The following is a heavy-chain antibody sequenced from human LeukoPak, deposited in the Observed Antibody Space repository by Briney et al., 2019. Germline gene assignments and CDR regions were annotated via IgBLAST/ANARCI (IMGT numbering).Heavy chain of an antibody. Sequence: ASVTVSCKASGYTFTSHYMHWVRQAPGQGLEWMGVINPSGGFTSYAQKLQDRVTLTRDTSTTTVYMQLSSLRSEDTAVYYCARGRNTIFGVGGIGYGMDAWGQGTTVTASS. CDR1: GYTFTSHY. V-gene: IGHV1-46*01. CDR2: INPSGGFT. D-gene: IGHD3-3*01. J-gene: IGHJ6*02. CDR3: ARGRNTIFGVGGIGYGMDA.